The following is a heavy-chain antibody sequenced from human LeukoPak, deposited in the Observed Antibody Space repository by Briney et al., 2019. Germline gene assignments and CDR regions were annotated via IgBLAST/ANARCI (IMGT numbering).Heavy chain of an antibody. J-gene: IGHJ4*02. CDR2: INPSGGST. Sequence: ASVKVSCKASGYTFTSYYMHWVRQAPGQGLEGMGIINPSGGSTSYAQKFQGRVTMTRDTSTSTVYMELSSLRSEDTAVYYCARDLSGYCTNGVCYQLWGQGTLVTVSS. CDR3: ARDLSGYCTNGVCYQL. CDR1: GYTFTSYY. D-gene: IGHD2-8*01. V-gene: IGHV1-46*01.